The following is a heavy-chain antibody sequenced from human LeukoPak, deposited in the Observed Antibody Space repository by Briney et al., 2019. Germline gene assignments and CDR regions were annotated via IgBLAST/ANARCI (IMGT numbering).Heavy chain of an antibody. D-gene: IGHD3-22*01. CDR3: ARASYSYDINGWVPFDY. J-gene: IGHJ4*02. CDR1: GGSISSGSYY. V-gene: IGHV4-61*02. CDR2: IYSSGST. Sequence: SQTLSLTCTVSGGSISSGSYYWSWIRQPAGRRLEWIGRIYSSGSTIYNPSLKSRVTISIDTSNNQFSLKLSSVTAADTAVYYCARASYSYDINGWVPFDYWGQGTLVTVSS.